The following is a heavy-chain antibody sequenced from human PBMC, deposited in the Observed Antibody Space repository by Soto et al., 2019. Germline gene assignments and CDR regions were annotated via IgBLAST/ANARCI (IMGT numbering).Heavy chain of an antibody. V-gene: IGHV1-2*04. J-gene: IGHJ6*02. Sequence: SCKASGYTFTDYYIHWVRQAPGQGLEWMGWVNPNSGGTNYAQKFQGWVTMTRDTSISTVYMELSSLKSDDMAVYYCAREGAATANYGMDVWGQGTTVTV. CDR2: VNPNSGGT. CDR1: GYTFTDYY. D-gene: IGHD2-15*01. CDR3: AREGAATANYGMDV.